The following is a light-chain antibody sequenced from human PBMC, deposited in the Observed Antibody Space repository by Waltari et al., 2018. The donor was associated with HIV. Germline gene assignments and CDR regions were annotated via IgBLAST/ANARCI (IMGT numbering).Light chain of an antibody. CDR3: QQYYTTPLS. Sequence: DFVMTQSPDSLAVSLGERATINCKSSQSVLYSATKTNSLAWYQQKPGQTPKLLISWASTRESGVPARFSCSGSGTDFTLTINNLQAEDVAVYYCQQYYTTPLSFGGGTKVEIK. J-gene: IGKJ4*01. CDR2: WAS. CDR1: QSVLYSATKTNS. V-gene: IGKV4-1*01.